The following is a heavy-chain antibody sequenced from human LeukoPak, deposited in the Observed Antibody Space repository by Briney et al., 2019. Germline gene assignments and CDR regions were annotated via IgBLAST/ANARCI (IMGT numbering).Heavy chain of an antibody. J-gene: IGHJ3*02. CDR2: IYHSGST. Sequence: PSETLSLTCAVSGGSISSGGYSWSWIRQPPGKGLEWIGYIYHSGSTYYSPSLKSRVTISVDRSKNQFSLKLSSVTAADTAVYYCARAVSFDIWGQGTMVTVSS. V-gene: IGHV4-30-2*01. CDR3: ARAVSFDI. CDR1: GGSISSGGYS.